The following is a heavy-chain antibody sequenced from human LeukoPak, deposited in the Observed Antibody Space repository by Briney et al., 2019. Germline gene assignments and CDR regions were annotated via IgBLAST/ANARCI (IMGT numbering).Heavy chain of an antibody. V-gene: IGHV3-21*01. CDR2: ISSSSIYI. D-gene: IGHD3-22*01. J-gene: IGHJ4*02. CDR3: ARDQRYYYDSSGYYERGNFDY. Sequence: PGGSLRLSCAASGFTFSTYSMNWVRQAPGKGLEWVSSISSSSIYIYYVDSVKGRFTISRDNAKNSLYLQMNSLRAEDTAVYYCARDQRYYYDSSGYYERGNFDYWGQGTLVTVSS. CDR1: GFTFSTYS.